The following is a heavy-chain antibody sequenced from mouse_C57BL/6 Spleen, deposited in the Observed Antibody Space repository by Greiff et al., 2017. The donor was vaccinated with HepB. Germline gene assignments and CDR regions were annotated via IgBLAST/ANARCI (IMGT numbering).Heavy chain of an antibody. CDR1: GYTFTSYW. D-gene: IGHD2-1*01. Sequence: VQLQQPGAELVKPGASVKMSCKASGYTFTSYWITWVKQRPGQGLEWIGDIYPGSGSTNYNEKFKSKATLTVDTSSSTAYMQLSSLTSEDAAVYYYARRKIYYGNFYAMDYWGQGTSVTVSS. V-gene: IGHV1-55*01. CDR3: ARRKIYYGNFYAMDY. CDR2: IYPGSGST. J-gene: IGHJ4*01.